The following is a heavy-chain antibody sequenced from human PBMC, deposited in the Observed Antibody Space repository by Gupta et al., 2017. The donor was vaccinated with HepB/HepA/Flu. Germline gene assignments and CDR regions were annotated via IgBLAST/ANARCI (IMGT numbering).Heavy chain of an antibody. Sequence: QLQLQVSGPGLVKPSDTLSPTCTVSGGSISSSSYYWGWIRQPPGKGLEWIGGIYYSGSTYYNPSLKSRVTISVDTSKNQFSLKLSYVTAAGTAVYYCARLGAEQWLYFDLWGRGTLVTVSS. CDR3: ARLGAEQWLYFDL. D-gene: IGHD6-19*01. J-gene: IGHJ2*01. CDR2: IYYSGST. V-gene: IGHV4-39*01. CDR1: GGSISSSSYY.